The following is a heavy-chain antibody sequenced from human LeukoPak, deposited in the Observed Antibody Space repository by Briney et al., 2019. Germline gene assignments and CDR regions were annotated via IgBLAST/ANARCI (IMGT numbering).Heavy chain of an antibody. Sequence: GGSLRLSCPDPGFSLSSHWMTWVREAPGKGLEWVANIKKDGREKYYIDSVKGRFIISIDSAKSSLYLQMNSPRGDDTAVYYCARDGLAVAVNSYYYYYMYVWGKGTTVTVSS. CDR3: ARDGLAVAVNSYYYYYMYV. V-gene: IGHV3-7*01. CDR1: GFSLSSHW. D-gene: IGHD6-19*01. J-gene: IGHJ6*03. CDR2: IKKDGREK.